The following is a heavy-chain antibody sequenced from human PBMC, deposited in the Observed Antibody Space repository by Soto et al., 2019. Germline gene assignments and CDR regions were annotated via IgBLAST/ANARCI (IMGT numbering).Heavy chain of an antibody. V-gene: IGHV3-66*01. Sequence: GGSLRLSCAASGFTVSSNYMSWVRQAPGKGLEWVSVIYSGGSTYYADSVKGRFTISRDNSKNTLYLQMNSLRAEDTAVYYCARDTTTPVGEYFQHWGQGTLVTVSS. D-gene: IGHD4-17*01. CDR2: IYSGGST. CDR1: GFTVSSNY. J-gene: IGHJ1*01. CDR3: ARDTTTPVGEYFQH.